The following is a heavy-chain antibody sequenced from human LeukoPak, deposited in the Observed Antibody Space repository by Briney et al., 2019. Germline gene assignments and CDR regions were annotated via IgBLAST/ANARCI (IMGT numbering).Heavy chain of an antibody. D-gene: IGHD3-10*01. J-gene: IGHJ1*01. CDR2: ISYDGSNK. CDR3: AREGGNYYAEYFQH. CDR1: GFTFSSYA. Sequence: GGSLRLSCAASGFTFSSYAMHWVRQAPGKGLEWVAVISYDGSNKYYADSVKGRFTISRDNSKNTLYLQVNSLRAEDTAVYYCAREGGNYYAEYFQHWGQGTLVTVSS. V-gene: IGHV3-30*04.